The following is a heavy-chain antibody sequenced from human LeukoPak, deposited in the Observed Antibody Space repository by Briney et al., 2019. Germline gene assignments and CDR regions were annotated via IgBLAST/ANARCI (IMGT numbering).Heavy chain of an antibody. CDR3: ASRSGAEFSQH. J-gene: IGHJ1*01. V-gene: IGHV1-2*02. CDR2: INPKNGVT. Sequence: ASVKVSCKASGDTFIGYDIHWVRQAPGQGLERMGRINPKNGVTHYAQNSQGRVTMTRDTSISTVYMELNRLRSDDTAVYYCASRSGAEFSQHWGQGTLVTVSS. CDR1: GDTFIGYD.